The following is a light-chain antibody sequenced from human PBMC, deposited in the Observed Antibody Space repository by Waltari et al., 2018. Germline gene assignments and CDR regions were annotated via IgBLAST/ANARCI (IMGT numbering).Light chain of an antibody. CDR3: GTWDSSLSGAV. J-gene: IGLJ7*01. V-gene: IGLV1-51*02. CDR2: ENT. Sequence: QSVLTQPPSVSAAPGQRVTISCSAGSPTIGKNYVSWYRQFPGTAPKLLSYENTERPSGIPGRFSGSKSGTSATLDITGLQAGDEADYYCGTWDSSLSGAVFGGGTHLTVL. CDR1: SPTIGKNY.